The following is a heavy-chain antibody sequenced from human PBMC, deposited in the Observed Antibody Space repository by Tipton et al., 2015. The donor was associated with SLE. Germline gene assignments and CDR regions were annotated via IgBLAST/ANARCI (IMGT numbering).Heavy chain of an antibody. Sequence: SLRLSCAASGFTFSNYWMHWVRQAPGKGLVWVSRINGGGISTTYADSVRGRFTISRDNAKNTLYLQMNTLRADDTAVYYCARDFGSGWYYFDYWGQGTLVTVSS. CDR1: GFTFSNYW. V-gene: IGHV3-74*01. CDR2: INGGGIST. D-gene: IGHD6-19*01. CDR3: ARDFGSGWYYFDY. J-gene: IGHJ4*02.